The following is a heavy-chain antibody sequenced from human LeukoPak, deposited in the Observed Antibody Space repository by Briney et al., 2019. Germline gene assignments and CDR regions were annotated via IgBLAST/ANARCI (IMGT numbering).Heavy chain of an antibody. CDR1: GFTFSSYS. D-gene: IGHD1-26*01. CDR2: ISSSSSYI. V-gene: IGHV3-21*01. Sequence: GGSLRLSCAASGFTFSSYSMNWVRQAPGKGLEWVSSISSSSSYIYYADSVKGRFTISRDNAKNSLYLQMNSLRAEDTAVFYCARIVGETTRYYYGLDVWGQGTTVTVSS. J-gene: IGHJ6*02. CDR3: ARIVGETTRYYYGLDV.